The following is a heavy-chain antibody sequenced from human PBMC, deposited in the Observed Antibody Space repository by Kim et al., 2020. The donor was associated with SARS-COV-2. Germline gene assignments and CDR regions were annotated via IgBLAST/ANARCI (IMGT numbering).Heavy chain of an antibody. Sequence: GGSLRLSCAASGFTFSSYAMTWVRQAPGKGLEWVSIIYSGGSRTYYADSVKGRFSISRDNPKNTLYLQMNSLRAEDTALYYCAKTEGYCSGGGCYPGPSWGQGTLFTVSS. J-gene: IGHJ5*02. CDR3: AKTEGYCSGGGCYPGPS. CDR2: IYSGGSRT. D-gene: IGHD2-15*01. V-gene: IGHV3-23*03. CDR1: GFTFSSYA.